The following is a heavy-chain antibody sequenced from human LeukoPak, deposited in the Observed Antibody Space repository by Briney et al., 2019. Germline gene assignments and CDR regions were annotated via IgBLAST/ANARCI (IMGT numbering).Heavy chain of an antibody. V-gene: IGHV4-4*07. CDR1: GAPFSGCY. Sequence: SETLSLTCTVSGAPFSGCYWGWIRQAAGTGPEWIARIYTNGRPDYNPSLRGRVTISVDTSKNQFSLKLSSMTGAETAVYYCAREAREYEGSGYQYGNWGQGTLVTVSS. CDR2: IYTNGRP. CDR3: AREAREYEGSGYQYGN. J-gene: IGHJ4*02. D-gene: IGHD3-22*01.